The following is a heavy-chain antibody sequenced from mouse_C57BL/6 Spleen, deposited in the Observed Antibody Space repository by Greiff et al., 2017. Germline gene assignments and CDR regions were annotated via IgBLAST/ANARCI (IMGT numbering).Heavy chain of an antibody. CDR2: IDPETGGT. CDR1: GYTFTDYE. CDR3: TGSKGLVDY. V-gene: IGHV1-15*01. Sequence: QVQLQQSGAELVRPGASVTLSCKASGYTFTDYEMHWVKQTPVHGLEWIGAIDPETGGTAYNQKFKGKAILTADKSSSTAYMELRSLTSEDSAVYYCTGSKGLVDYWGQGTTLTVSS. D-gene: IGHD1-1*01. J-gene: IGHJ2*01.